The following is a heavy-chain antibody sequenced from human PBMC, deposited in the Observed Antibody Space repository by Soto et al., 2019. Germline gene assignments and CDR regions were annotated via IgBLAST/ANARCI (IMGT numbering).Heavy chain of an antibody. CDR3: ARDRGVRGSGSYWFY. V-gene: IGHV4-61*01. Sequence: KASETLSLTCTVSGGSVSSGSYYWSWIRQPPGKGLEWIGYIYYSGSTNYNPSLKSRVTISVDTSKSQFSLKLSSVTAADTAVYYCARDRGVRGSGSYWFYWGQGTLVTVSS. CDR1: GGSVSSGSYY. D-gene: IGHD3-10*01. CDR2: IYYSGST. J-gene: IGHJ4*02.